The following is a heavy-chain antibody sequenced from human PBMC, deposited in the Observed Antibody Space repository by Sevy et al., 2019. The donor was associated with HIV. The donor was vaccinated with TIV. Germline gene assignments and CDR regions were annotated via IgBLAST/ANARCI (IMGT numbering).Heavy chain of an antibody. CDR2: IESKTDGGTT. V-gene: IGHV3-15*04. CDR1: GFTFSNAW. Sequence: GGSLRLSCTASGFTFSNAWMTWVRQAPGKGLEWVGRIESKTDGGTTDYPAPVKGRFTISRDDSKNTLYLQMISLKTEDTAVYFCTTEYPSGPLDYWGQGTLVTVSS. CDR3: TTEYPSGPLDY. J-gene: IGHJ4*02.